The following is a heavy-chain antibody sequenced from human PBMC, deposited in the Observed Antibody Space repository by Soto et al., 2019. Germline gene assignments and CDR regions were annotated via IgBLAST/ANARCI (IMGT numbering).Heavy chain of an antibody. D-gene: IGHD6-13*01. V-gene: IGHV3-30*18. J-gene: IGHJ6*02. Sequence: PGGSLRLSCAASGFTFSSYGMHWVRQAPGKGLEWVAVISYDGSNKYYADSVKGRFTISRDNSKNTLYLQMNSLRAEDTAVYYCAKDLRWMRAAAGYYYYYGMDVWGQGTTVTVSS. CDR1: GFTFSSYG. CDR2: ISYDGSNK. CDR3: AKDLRWMRAAAGYYYYYGMDV.